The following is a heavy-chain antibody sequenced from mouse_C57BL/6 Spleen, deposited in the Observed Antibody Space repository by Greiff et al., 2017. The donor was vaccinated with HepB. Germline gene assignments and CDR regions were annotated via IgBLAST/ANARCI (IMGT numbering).Heavy chain of an antibody. J-gene: IGHJ2*01. V-gene: IGHV1-26*01. CDR3: ARWGGYDVGYFDY. CDR2: INPNNGGT. Sequence: EVQLQQSGPELVKPGASVKISCKASGYTFTDYYMNWVKQSHGKSLEWIGDINPNNGGTSYNQKFKGKATLTVDKSSSTAYMELRSLTSEDSAVYYCARWGGYDVGYFDYWGQGTTLTVSS. CDR1: GYTFTDYY. D-gene: IGHD2-2*01.